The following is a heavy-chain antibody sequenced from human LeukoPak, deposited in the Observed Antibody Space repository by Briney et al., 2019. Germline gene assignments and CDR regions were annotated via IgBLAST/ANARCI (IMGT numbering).Heavy chain of an antibody. D-gene: IGHD5-24*01. V-gene: IGHV1-69*10. CDR3: ANVGMATQLDY. CDR1: GGTFSSYA. CDR2: IIAILGIT. J-gene: IGHJ4*02. Sequence: SVKVSCKASGGTFSSYAINWVRQAPGQGLEWMGWIIAILGITHYAQKFQGRVTITADKSTSTAYMELSSLRSEDTAVYYCANVGMATQLDYWGQGTLVSVSS.